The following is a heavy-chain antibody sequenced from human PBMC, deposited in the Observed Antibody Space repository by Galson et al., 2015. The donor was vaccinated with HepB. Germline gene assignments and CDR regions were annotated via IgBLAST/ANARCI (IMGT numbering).Heavy chain of an antibody. CDR1: GFTFSTYS. CDR2: ISANSTYI. CDR3: AREGRYSSSWFY. Sequence: SLRLSCAASGFTFSTYSMNWVRQAPGKGLEWVSYISANSTYIYYAESVKGRFTISRDNARNSLFLQMNSLTAEDTAVYYCAREGRYSSSWFYWGQGTPVAVSS. D-gene: IGHD6-13*01. J-gene: IGHJ4*02. V-gene: IGHV3-21*01.